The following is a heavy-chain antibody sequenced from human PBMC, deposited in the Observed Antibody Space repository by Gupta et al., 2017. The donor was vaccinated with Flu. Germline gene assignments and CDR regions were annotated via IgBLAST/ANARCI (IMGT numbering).Heavy chain of an antibody. CDR3: AKVVTITYYFDY. V-gene: IGHV3-23*01. J-gene: IGHJ4*02. D-gene: IGHD5-12*01. CDR1: GFTFSSYA. CDR2: ISGSGGST. Sequence: EVQLLESGGGLVQPGGSLRLSCAASGFTFSSYAMGWVRQAPGKGLEWVSAISGSGGSTYYADSVKGRFTISRDNSKNTLYLQMNSLRAEDTAVYYCAKVVTITYYFDYWGQGTLVTVSS.